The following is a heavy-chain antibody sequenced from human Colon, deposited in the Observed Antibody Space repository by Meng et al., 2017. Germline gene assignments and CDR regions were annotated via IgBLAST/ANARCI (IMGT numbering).Heavy chain of an antibody. J-gene: IGHJ4*02. V-gene: IGHV6-1*01. D-gene: IGHD3-10*01. CDR3: TTWYGEY. Sequence: QVHLQPSCPGLLKPSQTLSPTFAITADSVSSNRALWHWVRQSPSRGLEWLGQTYYRSEWQNHYGVSVKSRITINADTSRNHFSLHLNSVTPEDTAVYYCTTWYGEYWGQGTLVTVSS. CDR1: ADSVSSNRAL. CDR2: TYYRSEWQN.